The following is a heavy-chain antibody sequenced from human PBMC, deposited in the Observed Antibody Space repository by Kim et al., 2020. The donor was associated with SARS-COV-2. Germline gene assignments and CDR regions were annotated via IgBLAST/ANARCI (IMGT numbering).Heavy chain of an antibody. D-gene: IGHD6-19*01. CDR1: GYTFTSYA. Sequence: ASVKVSCKASGYTFTSYAMHWVRQAPGQRLEWMGWINAGNGNTKYSQKFQGRVTITRDTSASTAYMELSSLRSEDTALYYCAISRRIQTVREISREGIAVAGAYYYGMDVWGQGTTVTVSS. V-gene: IGHV1-3*01. CDR3: AISRRIQTVREISREGIAVAGAYYYGMDV. J-gene: IGHJ6*02. CDR2: INAGNGNT.